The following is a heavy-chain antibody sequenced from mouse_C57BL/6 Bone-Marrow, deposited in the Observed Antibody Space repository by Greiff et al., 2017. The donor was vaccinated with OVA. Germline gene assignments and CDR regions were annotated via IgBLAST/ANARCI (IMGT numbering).Heavy chain of an antibody. V-gene: IGHV1-81*01. CDR3: ASPIYYYGSSYR. CDR1: GYTFTSYG. J-gene: IGHJ2*01. Sequence: VQLQQSGAELARPGASVKLSCKASGYTFTSYGISWVKQRTGQGLEWIGEIYTRSGNTYYNEKFKGKATLTADKSSSTAYMELRSLTSEDSAVYFCASPIYYYGSSYRWGQGTTLTVSS. CDR2: IYTRSGNT. D-gene: IGHD1-1*01.